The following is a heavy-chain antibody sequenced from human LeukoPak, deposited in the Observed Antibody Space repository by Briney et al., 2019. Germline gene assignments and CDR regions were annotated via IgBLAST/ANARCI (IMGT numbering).Heavy chain of an antibody. CDR3: ARAESIAAPDY. J-gene: IGHJ4*02. V-gene: IGHV3-74*01. CDR2: INTDGSST. D-gene: IGHD6-6*01. Sequence: GGSLRLSCAASGFTFSSYWMHWVRQAPGKGLVWVSRINTDGSSTSYADSVKGRFTISRDNAKNTLYLQMNSLRAEDTAVHYCARAESIAAPDYWGQGTLVTVSS. CDR1: GFTFSSYW.